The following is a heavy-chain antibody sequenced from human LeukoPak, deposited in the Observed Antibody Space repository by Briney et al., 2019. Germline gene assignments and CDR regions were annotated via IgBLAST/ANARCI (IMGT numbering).Heavy chain of an antibody. V-gene: IGHV3-23*01. D-gene: IGHD2-15*01. Sequence: PGGSLRLSCAASGFTFSSYAMGWVRQAPGKGLEWVSAISGSGGSTYYADSVKGRFTISRDNSKNTLYLQMNSLRAEDTAVYYCARDGGGILGYYYYGMDVWGQGTTVTVSS. CDR2: ISGSGGST. CDR1: GFTFSSYA. CDR3: ARDGGGILGYYYYGMDV. J-gene: IGHJ6*02.